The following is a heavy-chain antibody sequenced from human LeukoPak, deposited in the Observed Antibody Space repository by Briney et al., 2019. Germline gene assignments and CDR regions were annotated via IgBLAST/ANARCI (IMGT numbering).Heavy chain of an antibody. J-gene: IGHJ4*02. V-gene: IGHV4-39*01. CDR1: GGSISSSSYY. D-gene: IGHD6-6*01. Sequence: SETLSLTCTVSGGSISSSSYYWGWIRQPPGKGLEWIGSIYYSGSTYYNPSLKSRVTISVDTSKNQFSLKLSSVTAADTAVYYCARNPYSSSSWPKIYYFDYWGQGTLVAVSS. CDR2: IYYSGST. CDR3: ARNPYSSSSWPKIYYFDY.